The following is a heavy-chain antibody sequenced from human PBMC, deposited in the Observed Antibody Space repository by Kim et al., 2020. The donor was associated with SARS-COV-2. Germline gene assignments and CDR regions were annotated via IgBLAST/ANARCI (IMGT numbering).Heavy chain of an antibody. CDR1: GYTFTGYY. D-gene: IGHD6-13*01. CDR2: INPNSGGT. J-gene: IGHJ6*02. V-gene: IGHV1-2*02. Sequence: ASVKVSCKASGYTFTGYYMHWVRQAPGQGLEWMGWINPNSGGTNYAQKFQGRVTMTRDTSISTAYMELSRLRSDDTAMYYCARESIAAGGTLYYYYYGMDVWGQGTTVTVSS. CDR3: ARESIAAGGTLYYYYYGMDV.